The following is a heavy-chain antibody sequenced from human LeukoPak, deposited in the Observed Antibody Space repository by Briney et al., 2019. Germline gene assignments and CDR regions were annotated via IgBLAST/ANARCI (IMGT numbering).Heavy chain of an antibody. CDR1: GFTVSSNY. Sequence: PGGSLRLSCAASGFTVSSNYMSWVRQAPGKGLEWVSVIYSGGSTYYADSVKGRFTISRDNSKNTLYLQMNSLRAEDTAVYYCARTIYSYGPNGAFDIWGQGTMVTVSS. V-gene: IGHV3-53*01. CDR2: IYSGGST. J-gene: IGHJ3*02. CDR3: ARTIYSYGPNGAFDI. D-gene: IGHD5-18*01.